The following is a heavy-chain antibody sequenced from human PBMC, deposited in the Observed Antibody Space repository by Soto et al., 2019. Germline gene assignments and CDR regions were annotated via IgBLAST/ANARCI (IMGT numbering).Heavy chain of an antibody. J-gene: IGHJ6*02. CDR2: IWYDGSNK. CDR3: ARDLRRAAGSYYYYGMDV. Sequence: PGGSLRLSSAASGFTFSSYGMHWVRQAPGKGLEWVAVIWYDGSNKYYADSVKGRFTISRDNSKNTLYLQMNSLRAEDTAVYYCARDLRRAAGSYYYYGMDVWGQGTTVTVSS. D-gene: IGHD6-13*01. CDR1: GFTFSSYG. V-gene: IGHV3-33*01.